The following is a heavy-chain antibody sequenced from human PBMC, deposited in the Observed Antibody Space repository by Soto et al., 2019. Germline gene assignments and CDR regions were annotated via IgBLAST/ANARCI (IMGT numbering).Heavy chain of an antibody. CDR2: ISYDGSSK. CDR1: GFNFSTYG. CDR3: AKDKCYRRMTCAFDI. J-gene: IGHJ3*02. D-gene: IGHD3-16*02. V-gene: IGHV3-30*18. Sequence: QVQLVESGGGVVQPGRSLRLSCAASGFNFSTYGMHWVRQAPGKGLEWVAMISYDGSSKHYGDSMKGRFTISRDNSKNTVYLQMNSPGAEDTAVYYCAKDKCYRRMTCAFDIWGQGTMVTVS.